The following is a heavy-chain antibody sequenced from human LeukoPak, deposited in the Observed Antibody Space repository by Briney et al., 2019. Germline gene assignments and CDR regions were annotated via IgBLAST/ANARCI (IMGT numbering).Heavy chain of an antibody. CDR3: AKVQGSSSWYPFNWFDP. Sequence: GGSLRLSCAASGFTFSSYAMSWVRQAPGKGLEWVSAISGSGGSTYYADSVKGRFTISRDNSKNTLYLQMNSLRAEDTAVYYCAKVQGSSSWYPFNWFDPWGQGTLVTVSS. J-gene: IGHJ5*02. CDR1: GFTFSSYA. V-gene: IGHV3-23*01. CDR2: ISGSGGST. D-gene: IGHD6-13*01.